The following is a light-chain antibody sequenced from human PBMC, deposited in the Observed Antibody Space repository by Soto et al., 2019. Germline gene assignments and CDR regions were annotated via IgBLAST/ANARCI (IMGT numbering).Light chain of an antibody. CDR2: GAS. Sequence: EIVMTQSPATLSVSPGEGATLSCRASQSISSNLAWYQQKPGQAPRLLIYGASTRATGIPARFSGSGSGTEFTLTISSLQSEDFSVYYCQQYNNWPPWTFGQGTKVDIK. CDR1: QSISSN. V-gene: IGKV3-15*01. J-gene: IGKJ1*01. CDR3: QQYNNWPPWT.